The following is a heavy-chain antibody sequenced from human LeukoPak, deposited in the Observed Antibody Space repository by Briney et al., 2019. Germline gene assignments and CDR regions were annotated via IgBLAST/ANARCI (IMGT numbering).Heavy chain of an antibody. D-gene: IGHD6-6*01. CDR3: ARDRIAARPSAFDY. V-gene: IGHV1-18*01. CDR1: RYTFTSYG. Sequence: GASVKVSCKSSRYTFTSYGISWVRQAPGQGLEWMGWMSAYNGNTNYAQKLQGRVTMTTHPSTSTAYMELRSLRSADTAVYYCARDRIAARPSAFDYWGPGTLVTVSS. J-gene: IGHJ4*02. CDR2: MSAYNGNT.